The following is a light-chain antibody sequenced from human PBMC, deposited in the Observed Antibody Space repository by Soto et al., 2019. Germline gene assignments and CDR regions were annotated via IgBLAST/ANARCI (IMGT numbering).Light chain of an antibody. Sequence: IVMTQSPATLSVSPGERANLSFRASQSVSSRLAWYQQKPGQATRLLISGASSRATGIPDRFSGSGSGTDFTLTISRLEPEDFALYYCQQYVTSAITFGQGTRLEIK. V-gene: IGKV3-20*01. J-gene: IGKJ5*01. CDR3: QQYVTSAIT. CDR1: QSVSSR. CDR2: GAS.